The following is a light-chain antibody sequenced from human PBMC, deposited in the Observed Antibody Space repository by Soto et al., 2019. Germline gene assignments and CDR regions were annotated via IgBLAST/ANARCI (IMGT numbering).Light chain of an antibody. V-gene: IGLV2-14*01. J-gene: IGLJ2*01. Sequence: QSALTQPASVSGSPGQSITISCTGTSSDVGGYNYVSWYQQHPGKAPKLMIYDVSNRPSGVSNRFSGSKSGNTASLTISGRQAEDVGDYYCGSYTRSSALVFGGGTKLTVL. CDR1: SSDVGGYNY. CDR2: DVS. CDR3: GSYTRSSALV.